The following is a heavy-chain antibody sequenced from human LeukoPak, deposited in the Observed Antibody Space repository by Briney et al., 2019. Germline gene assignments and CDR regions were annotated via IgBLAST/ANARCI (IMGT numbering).Heavy chain of an antibody. J-gene: IGHJ4*02. Sequence: GESLKISCKGSGYSFTAYWIAWVRQMPGEGLEWMGIVYPGDSDTRYSPSFQGQVTISADKSISTAYLQLSSLKASDTAIYYCARQTTSGWYDYWGQGTLVIVSS. D-gene: IGHD6-19*01. CDR3: ARQTTSGWYDY. CDR1: GYSFTAYW. CDR2: VYPGDSDT. V-gene: IGHV5-51*01.